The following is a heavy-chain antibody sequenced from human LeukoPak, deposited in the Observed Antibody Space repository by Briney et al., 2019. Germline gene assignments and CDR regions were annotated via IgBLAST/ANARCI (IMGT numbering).Heavy chain of an antibody. CDR2: INHSGST. D-gene: IGHD1-7*01. J-gene: IGHJ6*03. CDR1: GGSFSGYY. Sequence: PSETLSLTCAVYGGSFSGYYWSWIRQPPGKGLEWIGEINHSGSTNYNPSLKSRVTISVDTSKKWFSLKLSSVTAADTAVYYCARRGNYYYYYYYMDVWGKGTTVTISS. CDR3: ARRGNYYYYYYYMDV. V-gene: IGHV4-34*01.